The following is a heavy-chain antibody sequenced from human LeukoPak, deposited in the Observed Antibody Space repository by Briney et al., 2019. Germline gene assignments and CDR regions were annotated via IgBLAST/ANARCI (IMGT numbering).Heavy chain of an antibody. Sequence: PGGSLRLSCAASGFTFSSYGMHWVRQAPGKGLEWVAFIRYDGSNKYYADSVKGRFTISRDNSKNTLYLQMNSLRVEDTAVYYCAKRAEGAGAFFYFDYWGQGTLVTVSS. D-gene: IGHD3-3*02. CDR2: IRYDGSNK. CDR1: GFTFSSYG. J-gene: IGHJ4*02. V-gene: IGHV3-30*02. CDR3: AKRAEGAGAFFYFDY.